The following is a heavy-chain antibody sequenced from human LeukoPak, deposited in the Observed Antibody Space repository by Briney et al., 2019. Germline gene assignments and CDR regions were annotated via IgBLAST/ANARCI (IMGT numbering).Heavy chain of an antibody. CDR2: INPAGSET. Sequence: GGTLRLSCTASGFSTSAYWMTWVRHAPGPGKEWVANINPAGSETYYVDPVKGRFSISRDNAKNLVYLQMNSLRAEDTAVYHCARFGYVAAVDVWGQGTPVTVSS. V-gene: IGHV3-7*01. CDR1: GFSTSAYW. D-gene: IGHD2-15*01. J-gene: IGHJ4*02. CDR3: ARFGYVAAVDV.